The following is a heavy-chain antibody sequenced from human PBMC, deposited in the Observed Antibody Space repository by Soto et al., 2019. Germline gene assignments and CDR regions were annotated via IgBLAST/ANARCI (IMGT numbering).Heavy chain of an antibody. CDR3: ARDRCSSKRWEGCWFGT. Sequence: SETLSLTCTVSGASISSAGYPWSWVRQHPGKGLEWIGYITYSGDTDYNPSLRSRASISIDTSRNQFSLKLSSVTAADTAVYYCARDRCSSKRWEGCWFGTWGQGTLVTVSS. J-gene: IGHJ5*02. V-gene: IGHV4-31*03. D-gene: IGHD2-2*01. CDR1: GASISSAGYP. CDR2: ITYSGDT.